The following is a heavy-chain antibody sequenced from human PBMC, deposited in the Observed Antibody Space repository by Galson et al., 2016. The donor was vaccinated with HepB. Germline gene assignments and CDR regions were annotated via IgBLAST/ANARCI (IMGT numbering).Heavy chain of an antibody. CDR3: AIRVGYCSSGSGSTYCYYVIDD. Sequence: QSGAEVKKPGESLKISCKGYGYTFDNSWIAWVRQMPGKGLEWMGIIYPGDSHTRYSPSFQGQVTISADNSISTAFLQWGSQKASDTAMYFCAIRVGYCSSGSGSTYCYYVIDDWGQGPTVTVSS. CDR2: IYPGDSHT. CDR1: GYTFDNSW. D-gene: IGHD2-2*02. V-gene: IGHV5-51*01. J-gene: IGHJ6*02.